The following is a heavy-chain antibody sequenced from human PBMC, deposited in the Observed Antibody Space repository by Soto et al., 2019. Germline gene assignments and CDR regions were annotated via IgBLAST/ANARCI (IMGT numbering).Heavy chain of an antibody. Sequence: ESGGGLVQPGGSLRLSCAASGFTFSSYEMNWVRQAPGKGLEWVSYISSSGSTIYYADSVKGRFTISRDNAKNSLYLQMNSLRAEDTAVYYCARDLVAAAGTDWFDPWGQGTLVTVSS. CDR2: ISSSGSTI. CDR3: ARDLVAAAGTDWFDP. D-gene: IGHD6-13*01. J-gene: IGHJ5*02. CDR1: GFTFSSYE. V-gene: IGHV3-48*03.